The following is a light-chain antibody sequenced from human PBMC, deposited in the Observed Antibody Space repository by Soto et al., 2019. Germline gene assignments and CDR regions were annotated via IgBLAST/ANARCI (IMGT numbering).Light chain of an antibody. CDR1: QSVSSN. CDR3: QQGGNWPLT. Sequence: ETVMTQSPATLSVSPWERATLSCRASQSVSSNLAWYQQKPGQAPRLLIYGASTRASGIPARFSGRGSGTDFTLTISYLEPEDFAIYYCQQGGNWPLTFGQGTRLEIK. J-gene: IGKJ5*01. V-gene: IGKV3D-15*01. CDR2: GAS.